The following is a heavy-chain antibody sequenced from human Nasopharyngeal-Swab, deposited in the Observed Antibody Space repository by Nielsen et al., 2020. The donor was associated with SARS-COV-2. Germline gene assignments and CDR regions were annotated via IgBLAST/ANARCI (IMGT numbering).Heavy chain of an antibody. CDR3: AKDFFYGDAGDWYFDL. V-gene: IGHV3-9*01. Sequence: SLKISCTAPAFTFDDYAMHWVRQAPGKGLEWVPGISWNSGSIGYADSVKGRFTISRDNAKNSLYLQMNSLRAEDTALYYCAKDFFYGDAGDWYFDLWGRGTLVTVSS. CDR1: AFTFDDYA. CDR2: ISWNSGSI. D-gene: IGHD4-17*01. J-gene: IGHJ2*01.